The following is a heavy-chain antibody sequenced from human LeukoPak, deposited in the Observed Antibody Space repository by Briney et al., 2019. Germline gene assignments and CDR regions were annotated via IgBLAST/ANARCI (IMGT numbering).Heavy chain of an antibody. CDR1: GYTFTSYG. V-gene: IGHV1-18*01. J-gene: IGHJ3*02. Sequence: GASVKVSCKASGYTFTSYGIIWVRQAPGQGLEWMGWISTYNNNTNYAQKVQGRVTMTTDTSTSTTYIELRSLRSDDTAVYYSARSQYYYESSDYYHDAFDIWGQGTMVTVSS. CDR3: ARSQYYYESSDYYHDAFDI. D-gene: IGHD3-22*01. CDR2: ISTYNNNT.